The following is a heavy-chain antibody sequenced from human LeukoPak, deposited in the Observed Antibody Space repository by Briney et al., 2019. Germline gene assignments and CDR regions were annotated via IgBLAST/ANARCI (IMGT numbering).Heavy chain of an antibody. D-gene: IGHD6-13*01. CDR3: ARPRMDSSSWSGDYYGMDV. Sequence: GGSLRLSCAASGFTVSSNYMSWVRQAPGKGLEWVSVIYSGGSTYYADSVKGRFTISRDNSKNTLYLQMNSLRAEDTAVYYCARPRMDSSSWSGDYYGMDVWGQGTTVTVSS. J-gene: IGHJ6*02. V-gene: IGHV3-66*04. CDR2: IYSGGST. CDR1: GFTVSSNY.